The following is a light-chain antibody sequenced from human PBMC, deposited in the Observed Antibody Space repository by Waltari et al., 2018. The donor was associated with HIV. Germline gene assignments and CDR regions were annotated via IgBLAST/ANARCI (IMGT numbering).Light chain of an antibody. Sequence: DIQMTQSPSSLSASVVDRVTIPSRASQSIISYLNWYQQKPGKAPKLLIYAASSLQSGGPSRFSGSGSGTDFTLTISSLQPEDFATYYCQQSYSTPRTFGQGTKVEIK. CDR1: QSIISY. CDR2: AAS. J-gene: IGKJ1*01. V-gene: IGKV1-39*01. CDR3: QQSYSTPRT.